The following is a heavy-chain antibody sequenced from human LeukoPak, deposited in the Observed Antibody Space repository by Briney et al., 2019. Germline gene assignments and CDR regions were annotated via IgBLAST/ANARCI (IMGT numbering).Heavy chain of an antibody. V-gene: IGHV3-66*01. CDR3: AGYGGRYPYYMDV. CDR1: GISVSTNY. D-gene: IGHD1-26*01. CDR2: MYTLGNT. J-gene: IGHJ6*03. Sequence: PGGSLRLSCAGTGISVSTNYMSWVRQAPGKGLQWVSVMYTLGNTYYADSVKGRFTISRDNSKNTLYLQMNSLRAEDTAMYYCAGYGGRYPYYMDVWGKGTTVTISS.